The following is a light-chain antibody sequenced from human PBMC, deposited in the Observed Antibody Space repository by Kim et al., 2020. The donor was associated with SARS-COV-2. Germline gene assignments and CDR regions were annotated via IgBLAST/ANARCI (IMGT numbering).Light chain of an antibody. CDR1: QNVGRNY. CDR3: HQYATSPLT. J-gene: IGKJ5*01. CDR2: DAS. V-gene: IGKV3-20*01. Sequence: EIVLTQSPGTLSLSPGERATLSCRASQNVGRNYIAWYQQKPGQTPRLVIYDASSRATGIPARVSGSGSGTDFTLSISGLEAEDFAVYYWHQYATSPLTFGQGTRLEIK.